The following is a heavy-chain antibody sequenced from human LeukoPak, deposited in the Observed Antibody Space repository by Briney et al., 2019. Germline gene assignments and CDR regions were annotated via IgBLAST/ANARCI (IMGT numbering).Heavy chain of an antibody. CDR2: IYYSGST. Sequence: PSETLSLTCTVSGGSISSSSYYWGWIRQPPGKGLEWIGSIYYSGSTYYNPSLKSRVTISVDMSKNQFSLKLSSVTAADTAVYYCARREGYCSSTSCPRGSFDYWGQGTLVTVSS. V-gene: IGHV4-39*01. CDR1: GGSISSSSYY. CDR3: ARREGYCSSTSCPRGSFDY. J-gene: IGHJ4*02. D-gene: IGHD2-2*01.